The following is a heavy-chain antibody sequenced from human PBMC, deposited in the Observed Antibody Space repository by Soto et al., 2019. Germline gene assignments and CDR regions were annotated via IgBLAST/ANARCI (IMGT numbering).Heavy chain of an antibody. Sequence: GGSLRLSCAASGLRFSSCWMTWVRQAPGKGLEWVANIKQDGSEKYYVDSVKGRFTISRDNAKNSLYLQMNSLRAEDTAVYYYVGGADYWGQGTLVTGSS. CDR1: GLRFSSCW. CDR3: VGGADY. V-gene: IGHV3-7*05. J-gene: IGHJ4*02. D-gene: IGHD2-15*01. CDR2: IKQDGSEK.